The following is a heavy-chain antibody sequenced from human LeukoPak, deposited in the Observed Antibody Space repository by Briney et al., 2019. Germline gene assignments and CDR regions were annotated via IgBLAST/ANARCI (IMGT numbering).Heavy chain of an antibody. J-gene: IGHJ4*02. CDR1: VYSLTGYY. V-gene: IGHV1-2*02. CDR3: ASPHNAGNDYVCDY. CDR2: IDPNSGGT. D-gene: IGHD4-17*01. Sequence: ASVKVSCKASVYSLTGYYLHWVRQAPGQGREWMGWIDPNSGGTNYAQKFQGRITMTRDTSISTAYMELSRLRSDDAAVYYCASPHNAGNDYVCDYWGQGTLVTVSS.